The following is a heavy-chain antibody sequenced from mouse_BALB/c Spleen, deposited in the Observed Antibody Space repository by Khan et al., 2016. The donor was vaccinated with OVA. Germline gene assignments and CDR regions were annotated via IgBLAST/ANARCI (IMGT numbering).Heavy chain of an antibody. CDR1: GYTFTTYY. D-gene: IGHD2-3*01. V-gene: IGHV1S56*01. CDR3: ASDGYFLGDAMDY. CDR2: IYPGSFNT. Sequence: QVRLQQSGPELVKPGASVRISCKASGYTFTTYYIHWVKQRPGQGLEWIGWIYPGSFNTNYSEKFKGKATLTADKSSSTAYMQLSSLTSGDSAVYFCASDGYFLGDAMDYWGQGTSVTVSS. J-gene: IGHJ4*01.